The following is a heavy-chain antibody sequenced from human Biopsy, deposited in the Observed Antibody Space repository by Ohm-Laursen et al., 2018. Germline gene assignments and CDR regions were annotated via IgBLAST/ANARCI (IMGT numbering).Heavy chain of an antibody. CDR3: ARDEKRWDYSNYFSLHFDL. V-gene: IGHV3-30*03. J-gene: IGHJ2*01. Sequence: SLRLSCAASGFTFTSYGMHWVRQAPGKGLEWVAVISYDGSGEYYADSLQGRFTISRDNPKNTVDLQMNSLRAEDTAVYFCARDEKRWDYSNYFSLHFDLWGRGTLVTVSS. CDR1: GFTFTSYG. CDR2: ISYDGSGE. D-gene: IGHD4-11*01.